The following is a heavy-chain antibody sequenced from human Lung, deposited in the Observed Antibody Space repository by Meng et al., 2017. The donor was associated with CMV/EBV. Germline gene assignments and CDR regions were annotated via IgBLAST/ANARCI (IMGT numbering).Heavy chain of an antibody. V-gene: IGHV3-30*18. CDR3: AKGTVTSAGIDH. D-gene: IGHD4-17*01. J-gene: IGHJ5*02. CDR2: IAHDGSRT. Sequence: CAASEFSFSSYAMHWVRQAPGKGLGWVAIIAHDGSRTSYADSVMGRFTISRDDSMKMVFLQMNTLRGDDTAVYYCAKGTVTSAGIDHWGQGSLVTVSS. CDR1: EFSFSSYA.